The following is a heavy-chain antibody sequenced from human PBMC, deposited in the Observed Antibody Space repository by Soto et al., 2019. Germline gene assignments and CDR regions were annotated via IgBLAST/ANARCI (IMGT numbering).Heavy chain of an antibody. CDR2: IIPIFGTA. Sequence: QVQLVQSGAEVKKPGSSVKVSCKASGGTFSSYAISWVRQAPGQGLEWMGGIIPIFGTANYAQKFQGRVTITADESTSTAYMELSSLRSEDTAVYYCARTSLAYCGGDCYSDLDYWGQGTLVTVSS. D-gene: IGHD2-21*02. CDR3: ARTSLAYCGGDCYSDLDY. V-gene: IGHV1-69*01. CDR1: GGTFSSYA. J-gene: IGHJ4*02.